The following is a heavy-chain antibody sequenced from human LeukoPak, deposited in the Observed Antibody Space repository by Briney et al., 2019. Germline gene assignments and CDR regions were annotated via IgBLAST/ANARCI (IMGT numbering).Heavy chain of an antibody. D-gene: IGHD6-19*01. CDR2: INTNTGNP. CDR3: ARGTTETIAVAFNWFDP. V-gene: IGHV7-4-1*02. Sequence: ASVKVSCKASGYTFTSYAMNWVRQAPGQGLEWMGWINTNTGNPTYAQGFTGRFVFSLDTSVSTAYLQISSLKAEDTAVYYCARGTTETIAVAFNWFDPWGQGTLVTVSS. CDR1: GYTFTSYA. J-gene: IGHJ5*02.